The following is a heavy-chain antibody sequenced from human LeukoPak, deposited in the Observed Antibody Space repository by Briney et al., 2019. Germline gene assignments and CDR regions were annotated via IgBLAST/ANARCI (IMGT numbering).Heavy chain of an antibody. Sequence: GGSLRLSCAASGFTFSSYAMSWVRQAPGKGLEWVSAISGSGGSTYYADSVKGRFTISRDNSKNTLYLQMNSLRAEDTAVYYCAKDLRGDYDFWSGYNHCYGMDVWGQGTTVTVSS. D-gene: IGHD3-3*01. V-gene: IGHV3-23*01. J-gene: IGHJ6*02. CDR3: AKDLRGDYDFWSGYNHCYGMDV. CDR1: GFTFSSYA. CDR2: ISGSGGST.